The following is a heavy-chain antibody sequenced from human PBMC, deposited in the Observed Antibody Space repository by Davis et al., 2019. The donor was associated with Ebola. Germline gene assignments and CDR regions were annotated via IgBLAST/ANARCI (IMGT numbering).Heavy chain of an antibody. CDR2: INHSGST. CDR1: GGSISSGGYS. D-gene: IGHD2-8*01. V-gene: IGHV4-30-2*01. J-gene: IGHJ5*02. Sequence: SETLSLTCTVSGGSISSGGYSWSWIRQPPGKGLEWIGEINHSGSTNYNPSLKSRVTISVDNSKNQFSLKLSSVTAADTAVYYCARVSTDRYCTNGVCYTEGFDPWGQGTLVTVSS. CDR3: ARVSTDRYCTNGVCYTEGFDP.